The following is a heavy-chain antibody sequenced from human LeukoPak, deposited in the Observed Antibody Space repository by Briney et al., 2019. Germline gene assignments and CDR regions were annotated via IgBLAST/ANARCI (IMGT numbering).Heavy chain of an antibody. J-gene: IGHJ4*02. Sequence: ASVKVSCKSSGYTFTDYYIHWVRQATGQGLEWMGWMNPNSGNTGYAQKFQGRVTITRNTSISIAYMELSSLRSEDTAVYYCARGRSSGYSVDYWGRGTLVTVSS. CDR3: ARGRSSGYSVDY. CDR2: MNPNSGNT. V-gene: IGHV1-8*03. D-gene: IGHD3-22*01. CDR1: GYTFTDYY.